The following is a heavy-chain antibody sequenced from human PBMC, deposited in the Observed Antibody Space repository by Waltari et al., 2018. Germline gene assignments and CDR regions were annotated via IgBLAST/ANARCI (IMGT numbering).Heavy chain of an antibody. CDR2: INHSGST. Sequence: QVQLQQWGAGLLKPSETLSLTCAVYGGSLSGYSWSWIRQPPGKGLEWIGEINHSGSTNYNPSLKSRVTISVDTSKNQFSLKLSSVTAADTAVYYCARGWEQLVSGAFDIWGQGTMVTVSS. D-gene: IGHD6-13*01. CDR3: ARGWEQLVSGAFDI. V-gene: IGHV4-34*01. J-gene: IGHJ3*02. CDR1: GGSLSGYS.